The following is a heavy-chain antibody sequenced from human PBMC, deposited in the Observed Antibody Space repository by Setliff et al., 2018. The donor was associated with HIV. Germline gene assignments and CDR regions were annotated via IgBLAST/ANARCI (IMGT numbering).Heavy chain of an antibody. D-gene: IGHD2-8*01. V-gene: IGHV4-59*12. CDR2: IYGSGRT. Sequence: SETLSLTCTVSGGSLTNYYWTWIRKPPGKGLEWIGYIYGSGRTFYNPSLKSRVAISADTSKGQFSLRLSSVTAADTAVYYCARGAPYCNHGVCHLFDYWGHGNRVTVSS. CDR3: ARGAPYCNHGVCHLFDY. J-gene: IGHJ4*01. CDR1: GGSLTNYY.